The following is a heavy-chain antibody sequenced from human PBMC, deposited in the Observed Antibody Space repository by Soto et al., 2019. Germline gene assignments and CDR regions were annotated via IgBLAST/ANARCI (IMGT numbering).Heavy chain of an antibody. J-gene: IGHJ6*02. V-gene: IGHV4-59*02. D-gene: IGHD2-21*02. CDR2: IFYRGTT. Sequence: QVQLQESGPGLVKPSETLSLTCTVSGGSVSGYYWSWIRQPPGKGLEWIGYIFYRGTTNYNPSLASRVTIXXDXSXXQFSLKLTSMTAADTAVYYCTRHDVVPVIRNGMGVWGQGTTVTVSS. CDR3: TRHDVVPVIRNGMGV. CDR1: GGSVSGYY.